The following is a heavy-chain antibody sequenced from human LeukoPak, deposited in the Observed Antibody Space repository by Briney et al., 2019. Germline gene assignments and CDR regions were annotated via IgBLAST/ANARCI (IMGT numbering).Heavy chain of an antibody. CDR2: IIPIFGTA. Sequence: SVKVSCKASGGTFSSYAISWVRQAPGQGLEWMGGIIPIFGTANYAQKFQGRVTITTAESTSTAYMELSSLRSEDTAVYYCASNLLGCSGGSCYSGSKSINWFDPWGQGTLVTVSS. CDR1: GGTFSSYA. D-gene: IGHD2-15*01. J-gene: IGHJ5*02. CDR3: ASNLLGCSGGSCYSGSKSINWFDP. V-gene: IGHV1-69*05.